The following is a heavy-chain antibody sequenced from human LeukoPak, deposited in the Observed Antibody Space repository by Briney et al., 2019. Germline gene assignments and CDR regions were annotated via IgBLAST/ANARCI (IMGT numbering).Heavy chain of an antibody. D-gene: IGHD2-2*01. J-gene: IGHJ4*02. V-gene: IGHV3-30*19. CDR1: GFTFSSYG. CDR2: ISYDGSNK. Sequence: GGSLRLSCAASGFTFSSYGMHWVRQAPGKGLEWVAVISYDGSNKYYADSVKGRFTISRDNSKNTLYLQMNSLRAEDTAVYYCARAHSGTKDFDYWGQGTLVTVSS. CDR3: ARAHSGTKDFDY.